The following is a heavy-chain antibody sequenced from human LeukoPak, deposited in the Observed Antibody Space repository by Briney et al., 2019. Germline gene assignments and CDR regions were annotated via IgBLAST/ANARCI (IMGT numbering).Heavy chain of an antibody. V-gene: IGHV4-34*01. CDR1: GGSFSGYY. CDR3: ARGPRIAAAGLYYYYYGMDV. J-gene: IGHJ6*02. CDR2: INHSGST. D-gene: IGHD6-13*01. Sequence: SDTLSLTCAVYGGSFSGYYWSWIRQPPGKEMEWIGEINHSGSTNYNPSLKSRVTISVDTSKNQFSLKLSSVTAADTAVYYCARGPRIAAAGLYYYYYGMDVWGQGTTVTVSS.